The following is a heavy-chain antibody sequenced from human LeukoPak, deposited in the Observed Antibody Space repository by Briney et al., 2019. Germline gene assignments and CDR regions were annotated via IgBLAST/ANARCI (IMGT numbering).Heavy chain of an antibody. V-gene: IGHV3-23*01. CDR1: GFTFSDYW. D-gene: IGHD3-22*01. J-gene: IGHJ4*02. CDR2: ISGSGGST. CDR3: AKDEYYYDSSGNFDY. Sequence: GGSLRLSCAASGFTFSDYWMSWVRQAPGKGLEWVSAISGSGGSTYYADSVKGRFTISRDNSKNTLYLQMNSLRAEDTAVYYCAKDEYYYDSSGNFDYWGQGTLVTVSS.